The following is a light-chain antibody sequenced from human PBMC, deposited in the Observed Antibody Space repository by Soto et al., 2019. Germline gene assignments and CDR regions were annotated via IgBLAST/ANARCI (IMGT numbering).Light chain of an antibody. V-gene: IGKV1-39*01. J-gene: IGKJ1*01. CDR3: QQYGHSPRT. CDR1: QNIRNY. CDR2: GAA. Sequence: DIQMTQSPSSLSASVGYRVAITCRASQNIRNYLNWYQQKPGKAPRVLIYGAASLQSGVPSRFSGSGSGTNFSLTINRLEHEDFALYYCQQYGHSPRTFGQGTKVDIK.